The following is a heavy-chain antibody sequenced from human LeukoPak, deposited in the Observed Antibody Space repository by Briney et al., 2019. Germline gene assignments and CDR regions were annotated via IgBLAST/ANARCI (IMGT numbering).Heavy chain of an antibody. V-gene: IGHV1-18*01. Sequence: SVKVSCKASGYTFSTYGIAWVRQAPGEGLEWMGWISGDNGNKKYARKFQGRVTMTTDTTTTTAYMELRSLRSDDTAVYYCARDGYFDYWGQGTLVTVSS. CDR3: ARDGYFDY. CDR1: GYTFSTYG. CDR2: ISGDNGNK. J-gene: IGHJ4*02.